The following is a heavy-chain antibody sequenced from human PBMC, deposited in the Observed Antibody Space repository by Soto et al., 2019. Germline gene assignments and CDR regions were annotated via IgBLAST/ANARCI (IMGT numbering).Heavy chain of an antibody. CDR3: ARCSGGTCYYGLDV. CDR2: IYYGGSS. CDR1: GDSIGSGSYF. D-gene: IGHD2-15*01. Sequence: PSETLSLTCTVSGDSIGSGSYFWTWLRQPPGKGLEWIAYIYYGGSSNYNPSLESRVTISLGTSNNQFSLRLRSVTAADTAVYYCARCSGGTCYYGLDVWGQGTTVTVS. J-gene: IGHJ6*02. V-gene: IGHV4-61*01.